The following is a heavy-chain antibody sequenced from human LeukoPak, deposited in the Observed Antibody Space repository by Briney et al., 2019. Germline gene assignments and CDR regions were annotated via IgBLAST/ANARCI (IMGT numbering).Heavy chain of an antibody. Sequence: SETLSLTCTLSGLSINSHYWSWLRHSPGKGLEWIGDIYYSGSTKYNGYLKSRVTISVDTAKNHLSLRLSSVLAADTAIYYCVRRDNTGWNYFDYWGQGILVTVSS. CDR1: GLSINSHY. J-gene: IGHJ4*02. D-gene: IGHD6-19*01. V-gene: IGHV4-59*08. CDR3: VRRDNTGWNYFDY. CDR2: IYYSGST.